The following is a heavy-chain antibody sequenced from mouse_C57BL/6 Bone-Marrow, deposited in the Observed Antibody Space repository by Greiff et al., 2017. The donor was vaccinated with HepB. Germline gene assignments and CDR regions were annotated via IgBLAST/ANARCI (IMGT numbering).Heavy chain of an antibody. D-gene: IGHD2-2*01. Sequence: VQLKQSGAELVRPGTSVKVSCKASGYAFTNYLIEWVKQRPGQGLEWIGVINPGSGGTNYNEKFKGKATLTADKSSSTAYMQLSSLTSEDSAVYFCAVWLRQGWFAYWGQGTLVTVSA. CDR1: GYAFTNYL. V-gene: IGHV1-54*01. CDR3: AVWLRQGWFAY. CDR2: INPGSGGT. J-gene: IGHJ3*01.